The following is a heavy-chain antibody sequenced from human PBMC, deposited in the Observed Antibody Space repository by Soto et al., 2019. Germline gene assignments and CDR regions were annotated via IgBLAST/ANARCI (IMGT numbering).Heavy chain of an antibody. CDR2: ISYDGSNK. Sequence: QVQLVESGGGVVQPGRSLRLSCAASGFTFSSYAMHWVRQAPGKGLEWVAVISYDGSNKYYADSVKGRFTISRDNSKNTLYLQMNSLRAEDTAVYYCARPRDGWYFDLWGRGTLVTDSS. CDR3: ARPRDGWYFDL. V-gene: IGHV3-30-3*01. CDR1: GFTFSSYA. J-gene: IGHJ2*01.